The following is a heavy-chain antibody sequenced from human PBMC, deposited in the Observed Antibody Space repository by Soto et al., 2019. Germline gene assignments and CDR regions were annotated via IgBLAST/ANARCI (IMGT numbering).Heavy chain of an antibody. D-gene: IGHD2-21*01. Sequence: EVQLLESGGGLVQPGGSLEISCGASGFNFGNYAMSWVRQAPGKGPEWVSSVGGTGSDTDYADSVRGRFTISRDNSKNTLYLHMNSLSAEDTAIYFCAKDFIPRNSIYDPFDIWGQGTTVTVSS. CDR2: VGGTGSDT. V-gene: IGHV3-23*01. CDR1: GFNFGNYA. CDR3: AKDFIPRNSIYDPFDI. J-gene: IGHJ3*02.